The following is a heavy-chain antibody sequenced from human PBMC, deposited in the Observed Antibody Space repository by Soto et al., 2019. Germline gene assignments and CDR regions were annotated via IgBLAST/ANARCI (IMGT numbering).Heavy chain of an antibody. CDR2: IYYSGST. V-gene: IGHV4-31*03. D-gene: IGHD2-2*01. Sequence: SETLSLTCTVSGGSISSGGYYWSWIRQHPGKGLEWIGYIYYSGSTYYNPSLKSRVTISVDTSKNQFSLKLSSVTAADTAVYYGGKARDLTSIYNYYMDVWGKGTTVTV. CDR3: GKARDLTSIYNYYMDV. J-gene: IGHJ6*03. CDR1: GGSISSGGYY.